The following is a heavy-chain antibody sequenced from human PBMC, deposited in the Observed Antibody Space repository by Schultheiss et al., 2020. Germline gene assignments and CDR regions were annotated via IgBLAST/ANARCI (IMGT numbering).Heavy chain of an antibody. CDR3: ARDYTLGFDILTGLIDY. J-gene: IGHJ4*02. Sequence: GESLKISCAASGFTFSSYSMNWVRQAPGKGLEWVSSISSSSSYIYYADSVKGRFTISRDNAKNSLYLQMNSLRAEDTAVYYCARDYTLGFDILTGLIDYWGQGTLVTVSS. CDR1: GFTFSSYS. V-gene: IGHV3-21*01. D-gene: IGHD3-9*01. CDR2: ISSSSSYI.